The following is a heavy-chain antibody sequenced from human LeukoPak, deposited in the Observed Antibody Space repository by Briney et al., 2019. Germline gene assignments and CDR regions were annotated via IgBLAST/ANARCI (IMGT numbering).Heavy chain of an antibody. D-gene: IGHD4-23*01. Sequence: PSETLSLTCAVYGGSFSGYYWSWIRQPPGKGLEWIGEINHSGSTNYNPSLKSRVTISVDTSKNQFSLKLSSVTAADTAVYYCARLRPRWPLGYSYYGMDVWGQGTTVTVSS. V-gene: IGHV4-34*01. CDR1: GGSFSGYY. J-gene: IGHJ6*02. CDR2: INHSGST. CDR3: ARLRPRWPLGYSYYGMDV.